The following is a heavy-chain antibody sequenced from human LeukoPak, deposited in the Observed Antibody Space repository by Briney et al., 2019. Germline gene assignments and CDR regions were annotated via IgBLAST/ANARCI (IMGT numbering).Heavy chain of an antibody. D-gene: IGHD4-17*01. CDR2: ISAYNGNT. J-gene: IGHJ6*02. V-gene: IGHV1-18*01. CDR1: GYTFTSYG. CDR3: ARSPSYGDYSFYGKDV. Sequence: GASVKVSCKASGYTFTSYGISWVRQAPGQGLEWMGWISAYNGNTNYAQKLQGRVTMTTDTSTSTAYMELRSLRSDDTAVYYCARSPSYGDYSFYGKDVWGQGTTVTVSS.